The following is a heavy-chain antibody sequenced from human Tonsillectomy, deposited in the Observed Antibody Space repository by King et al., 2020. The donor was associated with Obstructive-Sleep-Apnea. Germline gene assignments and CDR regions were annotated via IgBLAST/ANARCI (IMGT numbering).Heavy chain of an antibody. CDR3: ARGITMVRGVIMTGPYYYYYGMDV. Sequence: EIQLVQSGAEVKKPGESLKISCKGSGYSFTSYWIGWVRQMPGKGLEWMGIIYPGDSDTRYSPSFQGQVTISADKSISTAYLQWSSLKASDTAMYYCARGITMVRGVIMTGPYYYYYGMDVWGQGTTVTVSS. V-gene: IGHV5-51*01. J-gene: IGHJ6*02. CDR2: IYPGDSDT. D-gene: IGHD3-10*01. CDR1: GYSFTSYW.